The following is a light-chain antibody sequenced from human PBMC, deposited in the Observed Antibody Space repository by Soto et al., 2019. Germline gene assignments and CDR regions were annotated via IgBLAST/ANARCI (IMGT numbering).Light chain of an antibody. CDR3: QHSGT. V-gene: IGKV3-20*01. CDR2: ATS. J-gene: IGKJ1*01. CDR1: QSISSSY. Sequence: EIVLTQSPGTLSLSPGERATLSCRASQSISSSYLAWYRQKPGQTPRLLIYATSSRATGIPHRFSGSGSGTDFTLTINRLEPEDFAVYYCQHSGTFGQGTKVDIK.